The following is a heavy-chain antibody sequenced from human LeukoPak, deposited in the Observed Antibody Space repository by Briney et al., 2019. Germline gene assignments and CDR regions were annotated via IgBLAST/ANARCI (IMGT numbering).Heavy chain of an antibody. CDR3: AKDLREYSSVGGLIDY. J-gene: IGHJ4*02. V-gene: IGHV3-30*18. Sequence: GGSLRLSCAASGFTFSNYGMHWVRQAPGKGLDWVAVISFDGSDKRYPDSVKGRFSISRDNSKNTLDLQMNSLRVEDTGVYYRAKDLREYSSVGGLIDYWGQGILVTVSS. CDR1: GFTFSNYG. D-gene: IGHD5-18*01. CDR2: ISFDGSDK.